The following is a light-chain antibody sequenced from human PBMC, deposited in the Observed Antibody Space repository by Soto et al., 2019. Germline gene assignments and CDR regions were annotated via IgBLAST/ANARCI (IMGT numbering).Light chain of an antibody. Sequence: QSALTQPASVSGSPGQSITISCTGTSSDVGGYNYVSWYQQHPDKAPRLMIYDASNRPSGVSDRFSGSKSGDTASLTISGLQAEDEADYYCTSFTSRHTYVFGTGTKVTVL. CDR2: DAS. J-gene: IGLJ1*01. CDR1: SSDVGGYNY. V-gene: IGLV2-14*03. CDR3: TSFTSRHTYV.